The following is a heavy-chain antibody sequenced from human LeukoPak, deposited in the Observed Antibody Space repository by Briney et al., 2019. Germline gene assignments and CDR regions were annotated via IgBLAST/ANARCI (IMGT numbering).Heavy chain of an antibody. J-gene: IGHJ5*02. D-gene: IGHD4-11*01. CDR1: GYTFTSYG. V-gene: IGHV1-18*01. CDR3: ARGLRLTVTTNWFDP. Sequence: ASVKVSCKASGYTFTSYGISWVRQAPGQGLEWMGWISAYNGNTNYAQKLQGRVTMTTDTSTSTAYMGLRSLRSEDTAVYYCARGLRLTVTTNWFDPWGQGTLVTVSS. CDR2: ISAYNGNT.